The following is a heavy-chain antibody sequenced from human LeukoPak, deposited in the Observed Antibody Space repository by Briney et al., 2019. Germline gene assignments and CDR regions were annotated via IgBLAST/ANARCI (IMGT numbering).Heavy chain of an antibody. CDR2: IYTSGST. J-gene: IGHJ4*02. CDR1: GGSISSGGYS. V-gene: IGHV4-61*02. D-gene: IGHD6-25*01. Sequence: SETLSLTCAVSGGSISSGGYSWSWIRQPAGKGLEWIGRIYTSGSTNYNPSLKSRVTISVDTSKNQFSLKLSSVTAADTAVYYCARVKGSRVGFFDYWGQGTLVTVSS. CDR3: ARVKGSRVGFFDY.